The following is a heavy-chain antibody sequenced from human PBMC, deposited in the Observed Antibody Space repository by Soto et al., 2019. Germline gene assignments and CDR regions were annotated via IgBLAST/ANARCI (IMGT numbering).Heavy chain of an antibody. CDR1: GGSISSSSYY. V-gene: IGHV4-39*01. Sequence: QLQLQESGPGLVKPSETLSLTCTVSGGSISSSSYYWGWIRQPPGKGLEWIGSIYYSGSTYYNPSLKSRVTISVDTCKNQFSRQLSSVTAAHTAVYYCAWLCIAADGFDPWGQGTLVTVFS. CDR2: IYYSGST. CDR3: AWLCIAADGFDP. J-gene: IGHJ5*02. D-gene: IGHD6-25*01.